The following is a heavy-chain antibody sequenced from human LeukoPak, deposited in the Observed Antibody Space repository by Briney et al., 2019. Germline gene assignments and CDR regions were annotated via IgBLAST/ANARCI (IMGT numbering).Heavy chain of an antibody. D-gene: IGHD3-3*01. CDR3: AKELRFLEWLFLTYYMDV. V-gene: IGHV3-23*01. Sequence: GGSLRLSCAASGFAFSSYAMSWVRQAPGKGLEWVSAISGSGGSTYYADSVKGRFTISRDNSKNTLYLQTNSLRAEDTAVYYCAKELRFLEWLFLTYYMDVWGKGTTVTVSS. J-gene: IGHJ6*03. CDR1: GFAFSSYA. CDR2: ISGSGGST.